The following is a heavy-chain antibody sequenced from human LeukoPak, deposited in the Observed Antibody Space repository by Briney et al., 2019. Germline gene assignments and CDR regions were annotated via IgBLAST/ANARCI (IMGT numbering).Heavy chain of an antibody. D-gene: IGHD2-15*01. CDR3: ARRAATYYFDY. V-gene: IGHV1-18*01. Sequence: ASVKVSCKASGDTFTSYDITWVRQAPGQGLEWMGWISAYNGNTNYAQKLQGRVTMTTDTSTSTAYMELRSLRSDDTAVYYCARRAATYYFDYWGQGTLVTVSS. CDR2: ISAYNGNT. J-gene: IGHJ4*02. CDR1: GDTFTSYD.